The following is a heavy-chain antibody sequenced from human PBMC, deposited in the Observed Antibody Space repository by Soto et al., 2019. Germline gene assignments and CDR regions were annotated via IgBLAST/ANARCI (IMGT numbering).Heavy chain of an antibody. D-gene: IGHD6-19*01. CDR3: VRDQQWLLPVPLNFDY. J-gene: IGHJ4*02. Sequence: ASVKVSCKASGFTFSDYGFSWVRQAPGRGLEWMGWISAFNGETNYTQKSEGRVAMTTDAATTTAYMELRSLTVDDTAVYYCVRDQQWLLPVPLNFDYWGQGTVVTV. CDR1: GFTFSDYG. CDR2: ISAFNGET. V-gene: IGHV1-18*01.